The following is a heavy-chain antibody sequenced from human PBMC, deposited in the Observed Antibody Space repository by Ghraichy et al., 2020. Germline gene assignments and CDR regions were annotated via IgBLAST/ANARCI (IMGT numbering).Heavy chain of an antibody. CDR2: INHSGST. Sequence: SETLSLTCAVYGGSFSGYYWSWIRQPPGKGLEWIGEINHSGSTNYNSSLKSRVTISVDTSKNQFSLNLISVTAADTAVYYCARRYGSGSYWVDYWGQGTLVTVSS. D-gene: IGHD3-10*01. V-gene: IGHV4-34*01. CDR3: ARRYGSGSYWVDY. J-gene: IGHJ4*02. CDR1: GGSFSGYY.